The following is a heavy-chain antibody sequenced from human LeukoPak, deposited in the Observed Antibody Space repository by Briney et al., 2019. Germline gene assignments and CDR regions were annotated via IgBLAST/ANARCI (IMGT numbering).Heavy chain of an antibody. CDR2: IYSGGST. CDR1: GFTVSSNY. CDR3: ARVSIQLWSQEIMDYFDY. Sequence: RGSLRLSCAASGFTVSSNYMSWVRQAPGKGLEWVSVIYSGGSTYYADSVKGRFTISRDNSKNTLYLQMNSLRAEDTAVYYCARVSIQLWSQEIMDYFDYWGQGTLVTVSS. V-gene: IGHV3-53*01. D-gene: IGHD5-18*01. J-gene: IGHJ4*02.